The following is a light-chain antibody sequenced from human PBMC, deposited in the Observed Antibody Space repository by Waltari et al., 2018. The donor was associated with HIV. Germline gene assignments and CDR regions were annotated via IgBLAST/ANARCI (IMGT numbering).Light chain of an antibody. CDR3: AAWDDSLNGYV. J-gene: IGLJ1*01. CDR1: TSHIGSNR. Sequence: QSVLTQPPSASGTPGQRVTISCSGSTSHIGSNRVKWYQQLPGTAPQLLIYTNHQRPSGVPDRISGSKSGTAASLAISGLQSDDEADYYCAAWDDSLNGYVFGTGTTVTVL. V-gene: IGLV1-44*01. CDR2: TNH.